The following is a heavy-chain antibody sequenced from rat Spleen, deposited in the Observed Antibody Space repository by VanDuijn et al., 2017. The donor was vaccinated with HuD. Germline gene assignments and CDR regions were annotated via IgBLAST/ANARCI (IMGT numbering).Heavy chain of an antibody. V-gene: IGHV1-43*01. CDR3: AKENTIAAGGVMDA. Sequence: QVQLQQSGAELAKPGSSVKISCKASGYTFTSYYISWIKQTTGQGLEYIGYINTGTGGTNYNEKFKGKATLTVDKSSSTAFMQLSSLTPDDSAVYYCAKENTIAAGGVMDAWGQGASVTVSS. CDR1: GYTFTSYY. J-gene: IGHJ4*01. D-gene: IGHD1-2*01. CDR2: INTGTGGT.